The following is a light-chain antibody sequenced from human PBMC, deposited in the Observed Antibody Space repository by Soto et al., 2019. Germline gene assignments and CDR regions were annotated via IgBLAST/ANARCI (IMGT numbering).Light chain of an antibody. CDR2: GAS. CDR3: HQDYTLPLT. Sequence: EIVMTQSPATLSLSPGERVTLSCRASQSISNTYLSWYQQKPGQAPRLLIYGASTRATGVPASFSGSGSGTDFTLTISGLQPEDFAVYYCHQDYTLPLTFGGGTKVEIK. V-gene: IGKV3D-7*01. J-gene: IGKJ4*01. CDR1: QSISNTY.